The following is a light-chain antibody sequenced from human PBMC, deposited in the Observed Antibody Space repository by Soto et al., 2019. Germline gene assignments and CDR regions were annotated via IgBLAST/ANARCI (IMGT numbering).Light chain of an antibody. V-gene: IGLV2-14*01. J-gene: IGLJ1*01. CDR2: EVT. CDR1: SSDVGGYNY. Sequence: QSALTQPASVSGSPGQSITISCTGTSSDVGGYNYLSWYQQHPGKAPKLMIYEVTNRPSGVSSRFSGSKSGNTASLTISGLQAEDEADYYCSSYTSSSTYVFGTGTKLTVL. CDR3: SSYTSSSTYV.